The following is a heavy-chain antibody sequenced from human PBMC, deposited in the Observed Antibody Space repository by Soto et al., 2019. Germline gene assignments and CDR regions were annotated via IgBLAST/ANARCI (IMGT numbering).Heavy chain of an antibody. Sequence: PSETLSLTCTVSGGSISSYYWSWIRQPPGKGLEWIGYIYYSGITNYNPSLKGRVTISVDTSKNQFSLKLSSVTAADTAVYYCARYKSNYYYGMDVWGQGTTVTVSS. J-gene: IGHJ6*02. V-gene: IGHV4-59*01. D-gene: IGHD1-20*01. CDR3: ARYKSNYYYGMDV. CDR2: IYYSGIT. CDR1: GGSISSYY.